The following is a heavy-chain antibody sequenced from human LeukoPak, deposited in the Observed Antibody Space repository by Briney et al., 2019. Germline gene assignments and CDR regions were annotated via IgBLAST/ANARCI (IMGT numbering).Heavy chain of an antibody. CDR2: ISWDGGTT. D-gene: IGHD6-19*01. J-gene: IGHJ4*02. V-gene: IGHV3-43*01. CDR1: GFTFNDYT. CDR3: AKADGPGAVASDFDY. Sequence: EGSLRLSCAASGFTFNDYTMHWVRQAPRKGLEWVSLISWDGGTTYYADSVKGRFTISRDNSKNSLYLQMNSLRTEDTALYYCAKADGPGAVASDFDYWGQGTLVTVSS.